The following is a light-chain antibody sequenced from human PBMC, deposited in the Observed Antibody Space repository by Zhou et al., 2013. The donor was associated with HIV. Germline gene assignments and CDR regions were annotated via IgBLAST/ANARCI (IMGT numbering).Light chain of an antibody. Sequence: IQLTQSPSSLSASVGDRVTITCRASQGISSFLAWYQQKPGKAPKLLIYAASTLQSGVPSRFSGSGSGTDFTLTISSLQPEDFATYYCQQYSDYWSSFGQGTKLDIK. J-gene: IGKJ2*04. V-gene: IGKV1-9*01. CDR2: AAS. CDR3: QQYSDYWSS. CDR1: QGISSF.